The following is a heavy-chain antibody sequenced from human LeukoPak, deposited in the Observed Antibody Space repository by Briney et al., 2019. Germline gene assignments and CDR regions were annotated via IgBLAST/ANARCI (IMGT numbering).Heavy chain of an antibody. Sequence: SETLSLTCTVSGGSISSHYWSWIRQPPGKGLEWIGFINYSGSTTYNPSLKSRVTISVDTSNKQFSLKLSSVTAADTAVYYCARGDYYDSSGFESWGQGTLVTVSS. CDR3: ARGDYYDSSGFES. CDR2: INYSGST. D-gene: IGHD3-22*01. V-gene: IGHV4-59*11. CDR1: GGSISSHY. J-gene: IGHJ4*02.